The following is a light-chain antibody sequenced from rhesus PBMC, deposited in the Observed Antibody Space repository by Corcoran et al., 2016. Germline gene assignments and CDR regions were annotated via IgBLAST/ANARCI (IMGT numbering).Light chain of an antibody. CDR2: AAS. Sequence: DIQMTQSPSSLSASVGDKVTITCRASQGIRSWLAWYQQKPGKAPTLLIYAASSLQSGVPSRFSGSGSGTDYTLTISSLQPEDFATYYCQQGYNTPRTFGQGTKVEIK. CDR1: QGIRSW. V-gene: IGKV1-18*01. J-gene: IGKJ1*01. CDR3: QQGYNTPRT.